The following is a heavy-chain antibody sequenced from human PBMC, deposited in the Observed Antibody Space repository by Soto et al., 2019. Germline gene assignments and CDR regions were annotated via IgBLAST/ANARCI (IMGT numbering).Heavy chain of an antibody. J-gene: IGHJ6*02. CDR3: ARENLERGYDRSGFYGMDV. D-gene: IGHD3-22*01. CDR1: GYTFTGYY. V-gene: IGHV1-2*02. Sequence: ASVKVSCKASGYTFTGYYMHWVRQAPGQGLEWMGWINPNSGGTNYAQKFQGRVTMTRDTSISTAYMELSRLRSDDTAVYYCARENLERGYDRSGFYGMDVWGQGTTVTVSS. CDR2: INPNSGGT.